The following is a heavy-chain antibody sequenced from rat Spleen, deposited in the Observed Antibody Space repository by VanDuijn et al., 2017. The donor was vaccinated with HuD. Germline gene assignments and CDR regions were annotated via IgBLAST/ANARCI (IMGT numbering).Heavy chain of an antibody. V-gene: IGHV2-6*01. J-gene: IGHJ2*01. CDR3: ARWGPGYKGGY. Sequence: QVQLKESGPGLVQPSQTLSLTCTVSGFSLTSYTVSWVRQPPGKGLEWIAAISSGGNTYYNSALKSRLSISRDISKSQVFLKMNSLQTEDTAMYFCARWGPGYKGGYWGQGVMVTVSS. D-gene: IGHD1-4*01. CDR2: ISSGGNT. CDR1: GFSLTSYT.